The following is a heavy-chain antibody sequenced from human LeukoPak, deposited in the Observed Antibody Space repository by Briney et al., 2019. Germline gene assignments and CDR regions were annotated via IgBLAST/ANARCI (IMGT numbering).Heavy chain of an antibody. D-gene: IGHD2-15*01. Sequence: GGSLRLSCAASGFTLSSYSMNWVRQAPGKGLEWVSSISSSSSYIYYTDSVKGRFTLSRDNAKKSLYLQMNSLRAEDTAVYYCARAPHPYCSGGNCIYFDYWGQGTLVTVSS. V-gene: IGHV3-21*01. J-gene: IGHJ4*02. CDR1: GFTLSSYS. CDR2: ISSSSSYI. CDR3: ARAPHPYCSGGNCIYFDY.